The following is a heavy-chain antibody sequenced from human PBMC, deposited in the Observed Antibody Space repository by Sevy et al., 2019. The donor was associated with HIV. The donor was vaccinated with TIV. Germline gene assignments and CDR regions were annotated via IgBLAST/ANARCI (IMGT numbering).Heavy chain of an antibody. J-gene: IGHJ5*02. CDR1: GGSISSSSYY. D-gene: IGHD3-3*01. Sequence: SETLSLTCTVSGGSISSSSYYWGWIRQPPGKGLEWIGSIYYSGSTYYNPSLKSRVTISVDTSKNQVSLKLIYVTAADTAVYYCAVITIFGVVTDNWFDPWGQGTRVTVSS. V-gene: IGHV4-39*01. CDR2: IYYSGST. CDR3: AVITIFGVVTDNWFDP.